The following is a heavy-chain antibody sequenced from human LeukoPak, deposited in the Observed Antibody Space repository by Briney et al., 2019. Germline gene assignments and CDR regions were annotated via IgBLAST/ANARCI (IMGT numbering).Heavy chain of an antibody. J-gene: IGHJ3*02. CDR2: ISNGGGST. CDR3: ARVNLGDAFYI. Sequence: GGSLRLSCAASGFTFAGYDMSWVRQASGKGLEWVSGISNGGGSTYYADSVKGRFTISRDNSKNTLYLQMNSLISEDTAVYYCARVNLGDAFYIWGQGTLVTVSS. V-gene: IGHV3-23*01. CDR1: GFTFAGYD.